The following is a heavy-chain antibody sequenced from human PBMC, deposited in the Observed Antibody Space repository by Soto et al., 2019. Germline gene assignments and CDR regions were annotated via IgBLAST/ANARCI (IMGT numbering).Heavy chain of an antibody. CDR2: IYHSGST. Sequence: SETLSLTCAVSGGSISSSYWWSWVRQPPGKGLEWIGEIYHSGSTNYNPSLKSRVTISVDKSKNQFSLKLSSVTAADTAVYYCARVRDGYKPIDYWGQGTLVTVSS. CDR1: GGSISSSYW. J-gene: IGHJ4*02. D-gene: IGHD5-12*01. CDR3: ARVRDGYKPIDY. V-gene: IGHV4-4*02.